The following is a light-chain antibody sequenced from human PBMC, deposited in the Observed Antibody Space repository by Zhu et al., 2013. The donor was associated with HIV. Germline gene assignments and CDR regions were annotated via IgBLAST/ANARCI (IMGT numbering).Light chain of an antibody. J-gene: IGKJ4*01. CDR1: QSISTW. V-gene: IGKV1-5*03. Sequence: DVLMTQSPSSLSASVGDRVTITCRASQSISTWLAWYQQKSGSAPSILISRASTLESGVPSRFSGSGSGTDFTFTISSLQPEDIATYYCQQYDNLPLTFGGGTKVEVK. CDR2: RAS. CDR3: QQYDNLPLT.